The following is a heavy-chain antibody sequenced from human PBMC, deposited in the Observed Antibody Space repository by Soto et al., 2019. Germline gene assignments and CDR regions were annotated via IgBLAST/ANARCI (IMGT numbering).Heavy chain of an antibody. V-gene: IGHV3-53*01. CDR2: IYSGGST. CDR3: ARIYDSSGYYPYYFDY. Sequence: GGSLILSCAASGFTVSSNYMSWVRQAPGKGLEWVSVIYSGGSTYYADSVKGRFTISRDNSKNTLYLQMNSLRAEDTAVYYCARIYDSSGYYPYYFDYWGQGTLVTVSS. D-gene: IGHD3-22*01. CDR1: GFTVSSNY. J-gene: IGHJ4*02.